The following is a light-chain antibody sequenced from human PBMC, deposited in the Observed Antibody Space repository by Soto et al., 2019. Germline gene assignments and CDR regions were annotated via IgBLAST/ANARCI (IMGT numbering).Light chain of an antibody. CDR2: GAS. V-gene: IGKV3-15*01. CDR1: QSVSSN. J-gene: IGKJ3*01. CDR3: QQYNNWLPFT. Sequence: EIVMTQSPATLSVSPGERATLSCRASQSVSSNLAWYQQKPGQAPRLLIYGASTRATGIPARFSGSGSGTEFTLTISSLQSDDFAVYDCQQYNNWLPFTFGPGTKVDIK.